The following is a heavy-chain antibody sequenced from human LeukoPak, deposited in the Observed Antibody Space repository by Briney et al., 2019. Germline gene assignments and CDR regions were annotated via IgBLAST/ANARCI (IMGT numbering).Heavy chain of an antibody. V-gene: IGHV3-30*01. CDR1: GFTFSSYA. D-gene: IGHD3-22*01. Sequence: GGSLRLSCAASGFTFSSYAMHWVRQAPGKGLEWVAVISYDGSNIYSADSVKGRFTISRDNSKITLYLQMNSLRAEDTAVYYCVRDSYDSSGYFGYWGQGTLVTVSS. CDR3: VRDSYDSSGYFGY. J-gene: IGHJ4*02. CDR2: ISYDGSNI.